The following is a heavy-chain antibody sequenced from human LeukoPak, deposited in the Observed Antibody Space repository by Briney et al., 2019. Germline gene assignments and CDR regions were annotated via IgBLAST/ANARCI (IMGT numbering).Heavy chain of an antibody. D-gene: IGHD2-15*01. CDR2: INHSGST. J-gene: IGHJ3*02. Sequence: SETLSLTCAVYGGSFSGYYWSWIRQPPGKGLEWIGEINHSGSTNYNPSLKSRVTISVDTSKNQFSLKLSSVTAADTAVYYCARDEVVVANAFDIWGQGTMVTVSS. CDR3: ARDEVVVANAFDI. V-gene: IGHV4-34*01. CDR1: GGSFSGYY.